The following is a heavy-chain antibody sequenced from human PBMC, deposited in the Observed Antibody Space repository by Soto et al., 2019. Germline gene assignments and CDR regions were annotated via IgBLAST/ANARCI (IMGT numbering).Heavy chain of an antibody. J-gene: IGHJ6*02. CDR2: IYHSGSS. Sequence: SETLSLTGAVSGGSFSSGGYSWTWIRQPPGRGLEWIGYIYHSGSSYYNPSLKSRVTISVDRSKNQFSLKLSSVTAADTAVYYCARVVGGYYYGMDVWGQGTTVTVS. CDR1: GGSFSSGGYS. D-gene: IGHD2-2*01. V-gene: IGHV4-30-2*01. CDR3: ARVVGGYYYGMDV.